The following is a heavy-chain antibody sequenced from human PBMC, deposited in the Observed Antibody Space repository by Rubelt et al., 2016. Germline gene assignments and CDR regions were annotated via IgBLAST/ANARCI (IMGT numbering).Heavy chain of an antibody. CDR3: ARLMYGDYAFDY. V-gene: IGHV4-34*01. Sequence: GKGLEWIGEIYHSGSTNYNPSLKSRVTISVDTSKNQFSLKLSSVTAADTAVYYCARLMYGDYAFDYWGQGTLVTVSS. J-gene: IGHJ4*02. CDR2: IYHSGST. D-gene: IGHD4-17*01.